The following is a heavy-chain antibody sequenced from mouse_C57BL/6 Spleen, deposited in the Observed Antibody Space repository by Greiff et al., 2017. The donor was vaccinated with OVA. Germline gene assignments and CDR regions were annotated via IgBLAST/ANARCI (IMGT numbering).Heavy chain of an antibody. J-gene: IGHJ2*01. D-gene: IGHD1-1*01. CDR3: ARRRGYYGSSFLDY. CDR2: IYPGDGDT. V-gene: IGHV1-80*01. CDR1: GYAFSSYW. Sequence: VMLVESGAELVKPGASVKISCKASGYAFSSYWMNWVKQRPGKGLEWIGQIYPGDGDTNYNGKFKGKATLTADKSSSTAYMQLSSLTSEDSAVYFCARRRGYYGSSFLDYWGQGTTLTVSS.